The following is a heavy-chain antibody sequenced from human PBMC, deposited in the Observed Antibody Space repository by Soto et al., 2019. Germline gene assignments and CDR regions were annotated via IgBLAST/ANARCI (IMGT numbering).Heavy chain of an antibody. V-gene: IGHV5-10-1*01. D-gene: IGHD2-15*01. CDR2: IDPDDSYT. CDR1: GYSFTNYW. Sequence: GESLKISCKGSGYSFTNYWINWVRQMPGKGLEWMGRIDPDDSYTNYSPSFQGHLTISVDKSISTAYLQWSSLQASDTAIYYCARLPPPTYCSGSTCSGYWGQGTLVTVSS. J-gene: IGHJ4*02. CDR3: ARLPPPTYCSGSTCSGY.